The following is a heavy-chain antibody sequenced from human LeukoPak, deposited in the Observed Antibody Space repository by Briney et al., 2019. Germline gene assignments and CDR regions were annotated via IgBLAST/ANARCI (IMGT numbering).Heavy chain of an antibody. J-gene: IGHJ4*02. Sequence: PSQTLSLTCTVSGGSISSGGYYWSWIQQPPGKGLEWIGYIYHSGSTYYNPSLKSRVAISVDTSKNQFSLKLTSVTAADTAVYYCARLIAAAGSWYFDYWGQGTLVTVSS. D-gene: IGHD6-13*01. V-gene: IGHV4-30-2*01. CDR1: GGSISSGGYY. CDR3: ARLIAAAGSWYFDY. CDR2: IYHSGST.